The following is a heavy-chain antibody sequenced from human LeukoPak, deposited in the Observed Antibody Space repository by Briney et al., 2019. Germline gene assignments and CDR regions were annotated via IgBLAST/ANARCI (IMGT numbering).Heavy chain of an antibody. CDR2: VYYSGST. Sequence: PSETLSLTCTVSGDSLSSTTYYWGWIRQPPGKGLEWIGSVYYSGSTYYNPSLKSRVTISVDTSTNQFSLNLSSVTAADTAVYYCARDAYNYGGRTHPYYFDYWAQGTLVTVSS. D-gene: IGHD5-18*01. V-gene: IGHV4-39*07. CDR1: GDSLSSTTYY. J-gene: IGHJ4*02. CDR3: ARDAYNYGGRTHPYYFDY.